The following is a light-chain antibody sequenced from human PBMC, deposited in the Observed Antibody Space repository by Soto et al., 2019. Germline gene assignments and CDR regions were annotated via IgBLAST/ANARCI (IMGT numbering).Light chain of an antibody. CDR3: EQSPGRLT. J-gene: IGKJ4*01. V-gene: IGKV3-11*01. CDR1: QSVSTY. Sequence: EIVLTQSPATLALSPGERATLSCRASQSVSTYLAWYPQKAGQAPKLLLYDASNRATAISARFSGSGSGTDFTLTISSLQPEVIAVYYCEQSPGRLTLGGGTKVEIK. CDR2: DAS.